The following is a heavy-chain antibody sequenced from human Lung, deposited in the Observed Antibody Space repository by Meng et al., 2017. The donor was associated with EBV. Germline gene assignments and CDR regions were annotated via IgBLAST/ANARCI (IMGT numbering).Heavy chain of an antibody. CDR2: INTNTGNP. Sequence: VKRVQIVLGFKYPGAAVKVSVNASPYIFTNYAMNGARQAPGQGLEWMGWINTNTGNPYYAQDFTGRFVISLDTSVSTAYLQISSLKAEDTAVYYCARDPDSAVCENCSSWGQGTLVTVSS. D-gene: IGHD6-13*01. CDR1: PYIFTNYA. V-gene: IGHV7-4-1*02. J-gene: IGHJ4*02. CDR3: ARDPDSAVCENCSS.